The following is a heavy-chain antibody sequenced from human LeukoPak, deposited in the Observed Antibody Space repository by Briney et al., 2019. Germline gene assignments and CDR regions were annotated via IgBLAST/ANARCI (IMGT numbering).Heavy chain of an antibody. Sequence: GGSLRLSCAASGLTFSDHSMSWIRQAPGKGLEWVLYISTSGSTIKYADSVKGRFTISRDNAKNSLYLQMSGLRGEDTALYYCATPLDYYDSRGHHQGGDWGQGTLVTVSS. V-gene: IGHV3-11*01. J-gene: IGHJ4*02. CDR3: ATPLDYYDSRGHHQGGD. CDR2: ISTSGSTI. D-gene: IGHD3-22*01. CDR1: GLTFSDHS.